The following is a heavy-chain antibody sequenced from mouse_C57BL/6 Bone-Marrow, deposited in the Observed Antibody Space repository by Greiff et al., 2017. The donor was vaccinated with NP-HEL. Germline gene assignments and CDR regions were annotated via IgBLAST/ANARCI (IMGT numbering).Heavy chain of an antibody. V-gene: IGHV1-76*01. CDR3: ARYDYDHFDY. D-gene: IGHD2-4*01. J-gene: IGHJ2*01. CDR2: IYPGSGNT. Sequence: VQLQQSGAELVRPGASVKLSCKASGYTFTDYYINWVKQRPGQGLEWIARIYPGSGNTYYNEKFKGKATLTADKSSSIAYMQLSSLTSEDSAVYFCARYDYDHFDYWGQGTTLTVSS. CDR1: GYTFTDYY.